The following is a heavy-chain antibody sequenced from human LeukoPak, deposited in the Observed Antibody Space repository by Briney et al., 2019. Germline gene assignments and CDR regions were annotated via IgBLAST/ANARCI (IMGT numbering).Heavy chain of an antibody. CDR2: ISGDGGAT. CDR1: EFTFSNLA. CDR3: AKGKGSYCDGDCSSRILDH. D-gene: IGHD2-21*02. V-gene: IGHV3-23*01. Sequence: GGSLRLSCATSEFTFSNLAMSWVRQVPGKGLECVSIISGDGGATLTADSVKGRFSISRDNSKNTLNLQMNSQRAEDTAVYYCAKGKGSYCDGDCSSRILDHWGQGTLVTVSS. J-gene: IGHJ4*02.